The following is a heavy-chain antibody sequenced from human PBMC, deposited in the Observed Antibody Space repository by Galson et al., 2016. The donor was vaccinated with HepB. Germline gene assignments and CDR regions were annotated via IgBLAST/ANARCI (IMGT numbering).Heavy chain of an antibody. V-gene: IGHV4-59*08. CDR3: ARRSTNYYFGMDV. Sequence: SETLSLTCSISGGSISSFYWSWIRQTPGKGLEWLGYINYSWNTYYNPSLKSRVTMSVDTSKNQFSLKLNSVTAADTAVYYCARRSTNYYFGMDVRGQGTTVTVSS. CDR1: GGSISSFY. CDR2: INYSWNT. J-gene: IGHJ6*02.